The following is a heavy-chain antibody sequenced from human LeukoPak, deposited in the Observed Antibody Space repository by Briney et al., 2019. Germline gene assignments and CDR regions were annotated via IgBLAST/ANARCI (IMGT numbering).Heavy chain of an antibody. Sequence: GGSLRLSCAASGFTFSSYAMSWVRQAPGKGLEWVSAISGSGGSTYYADSVKGRFTISRDNSKNTLYLQMNSLRAEDTAVYYCARDRHCSSISCYGGFDYWGQGTQVTVSS. CDR2: ISGSGGST. CDR1: GFTFSSYA. CDR3: ARDRHCSSISCYGGFDY. J-gene: IGHJ4*02. D-gene: IGHD2-2*01. V-gene: IGHV3-23*01.